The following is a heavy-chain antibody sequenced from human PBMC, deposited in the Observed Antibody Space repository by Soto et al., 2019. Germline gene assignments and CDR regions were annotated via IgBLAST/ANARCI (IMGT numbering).Heavy chain of an antibody. Sequence: GGSLRLSCAASGFTFDDYAMHWVRQAPGKGLEWVSGISWNSGSIGYADSVKGRFTISRDNAKNSLYLQMNSLRAEDTALYYCAKDRGYGDYQLDYWGQGTLVTVSS. CDR3: AKDRGYGDYQLDY. J-gene: IGHJ4*02. D-gene: IGHD4-17*01. CDR2: ISWNSGSI. CDR1: GFTFDDYA. V-gene: IGHV3-9*01.